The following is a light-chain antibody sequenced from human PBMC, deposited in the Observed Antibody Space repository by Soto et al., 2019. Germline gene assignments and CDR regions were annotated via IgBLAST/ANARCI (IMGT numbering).Light chain of an antibody. CDR3: QQYANWPKT. CDR1: QSFNSN. Sequence: EILLTQFPGTLSLSPGERATLSCAASQSFNSNYLAWYQQKPGQAPRLLIYGAFTRAAGVPARLSGSGYGTELTITISSMKYEDSEVYLCQQYANWPKTFGHGTKVDIK. J-gene: IGKJ1*01. V-gene: IGKV3-15*01. CDR2: GAF.